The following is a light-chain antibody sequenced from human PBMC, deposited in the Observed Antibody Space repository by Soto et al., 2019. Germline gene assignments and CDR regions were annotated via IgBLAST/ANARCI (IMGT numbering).Light chain of an antibody. CDR3: QQRSNWPPWT. CDR2: DAS. J-gene: IGKJ1*01. Sequence: EIVLTQYPATLSLSPGERATLSCRASQSVSNYLAWYQQKPGQAPRLLIYDASNRATGIPARFSGSGSETDFTLTISSLEPEDSAVYYCQQRSNWPPWTFGQGTKVDIK. CDR1: QSVSNY. V-gene: IGKV3-11*01.